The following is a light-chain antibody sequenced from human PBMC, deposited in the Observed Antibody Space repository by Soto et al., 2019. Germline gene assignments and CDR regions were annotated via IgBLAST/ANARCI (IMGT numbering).Light chain of an antibody. V-gene: IGLV2-14*01. CDR1: SSDVGGYNY. CDR2: DVS. CDR3: SSYTSSNTYYV. J-gene: IGLJ1*01. Sequence: QSALTQPASVSGSPGQSITISCTGTSSDVGGYNYVSWYQQHPGKAPKLIIYDVSNRPSGVSNRFSGSKSGNTASLTLSGLQAEDEADYYCSSYTSSNTYYVFGTGTKLTVL.